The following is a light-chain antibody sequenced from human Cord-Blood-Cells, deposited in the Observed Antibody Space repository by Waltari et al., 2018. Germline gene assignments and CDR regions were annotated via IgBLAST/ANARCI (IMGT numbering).Light chain of an antibody. Sequence: QSALTQPASVSGSPGQSTTISCPGTRSAGGGYNYVSWYQQHPGKAPKLMIYEVSNRPSGVSNRFSGSKSGNTASLTISGLQAEDEADYYCSSYTSSSTLVFGGGTKLTVL. J-gene: IGLJ3*02. CDR2: EVS. CDR1: RSAGGGYNY. V-gene: IGLV2-14*01. CDR3: SSYTSSSTLV.